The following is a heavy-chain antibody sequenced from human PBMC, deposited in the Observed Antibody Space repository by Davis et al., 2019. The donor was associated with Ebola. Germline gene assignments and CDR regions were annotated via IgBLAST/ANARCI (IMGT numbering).Heavy chain of an antibody. CDR1: GYTFTSYG. Sequence: AASVKVSCKASGYTFTSYGISWVRQAPGKGLEWMGSFDPEDGEAIYAQKFQDRVIVTEDTSTDTAYMELSRLRSDDTAVYYCTIGGTTGGFDYWGQGTLVTVSS. V-gene: IGHV1-24*01. CDR2: FDPEDGEA. CDR3: TIGGTTGGFDY. D-gene: IGHD3-16*01. J-gene: IGHJ4*02.